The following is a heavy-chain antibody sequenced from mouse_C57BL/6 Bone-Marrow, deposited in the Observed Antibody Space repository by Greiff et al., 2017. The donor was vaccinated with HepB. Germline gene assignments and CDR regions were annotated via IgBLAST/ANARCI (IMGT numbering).Heavy chain of an antibody. CDR1: GFSLTSYA. J-gene: IGHJ4*01. V-gene: IGHV2-9-1*01. Sequence: VQLQQSGPGLVAPSQRLSITCTVSGFSLTSYAISWVRQPPGKGLEWLGVIWTGGGTNYNSALKSRLSISKDNSKSQVFLKMNSLQTDDTARYYCARIYYGSSLYAMDYWGQGTSVTVSS. D-gene: IGHD1-1*01. CDR2: IWTGGGT. CDR3: ARIYYGSSLYAMDY.